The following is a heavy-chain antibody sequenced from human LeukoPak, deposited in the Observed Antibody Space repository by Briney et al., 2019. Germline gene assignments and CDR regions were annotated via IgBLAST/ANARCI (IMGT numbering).Heavy chain of an antibody. CDR2: ISPYNGNT. V-gene: IGHV1-18*01. Sequence: ASVKVFCKASAYTFTNYGINWVRQAPGQGLEWLGWISPYNGNTNYAQNFQDRITMTTDTSTSTAYMELRSLRSDDTAMYYCARDGGYGDYSPGYWGQGTLVTVSS. CDR1: AYTFTNYG. J-gene: IGHJ4*02. D-gene: IGHD4-17*01. CDR3: ARDGGYGDYSPGY.